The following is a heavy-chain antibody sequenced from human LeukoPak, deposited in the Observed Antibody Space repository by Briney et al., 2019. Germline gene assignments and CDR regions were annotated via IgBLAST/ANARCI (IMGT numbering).Heavy chain of an antibody. J-gene: IGHJ3*02. CDR1: GGSISSYY. Sequence: SETLSLTCTVSGGSISSYYWSWIRQPPGKGLEWIGYIYYSGSTNYNPSLKSRVTISVDTSKNQFSLKLSSVTAADTAVYYCARLLEHYYGSGSYYSAFDIWGQGTMVTVSS. CDR2: IYYSGST. CDR3: ARLLEHYYGSGSYYSAFDI. D-gene: IGHD3-10*01. V-gene: IGHV4-59*08.